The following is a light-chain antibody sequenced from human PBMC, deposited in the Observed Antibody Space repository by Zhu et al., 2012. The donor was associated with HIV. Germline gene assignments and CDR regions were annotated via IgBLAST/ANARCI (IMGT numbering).Light chain of an antibody. CDR3: QHYVPSPMYT. CDR1: QTVSRNY. V-gene: IGKV3-20*01. J-gene: IGKJ2*01. Sequence: EIVLTQFPRTLSLSPGERATLSCRASQTVSRNYLAWYQQKPGQPPRLLIYSASRRVTGIPDRFSGSGSGTDFTLTISRLEPEDFAVYYCQHYVPSPMYTFGQGTKLEIK. CDR2: SAS.